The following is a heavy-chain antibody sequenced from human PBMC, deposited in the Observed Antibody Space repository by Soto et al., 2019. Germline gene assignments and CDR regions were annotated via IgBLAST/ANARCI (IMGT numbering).Heavy chain of an antibody. Sequence: PGGSLRLSCAAAGFTFSSYGRHWVRQAPGKGLEWVAVISYDGSNKYYADSVKGRFTISRDNSKNTLYLQMNSLRAEDTAVYYCAKQSSGWYGYYYYGMDVWGQGTTVTVSS. J-gene: IGHJ6*02. D-gene: IGHD6-19*01. CDR2: ISYDGSNK. CDR3: AKQSSGWYGYYYYGMDV. V-gene: IGHV3-30*18. CDR1: GFTFSSYG.